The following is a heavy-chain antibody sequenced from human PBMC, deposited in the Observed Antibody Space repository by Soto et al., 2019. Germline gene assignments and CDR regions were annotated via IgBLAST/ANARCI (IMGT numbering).Heavy chain of an antibody. J-gene: IGHJ4*02. CDR2: IYWDDDK. V-gene: IGHV2-5*02. CDR3: AHSLMTTRTLDHYFDY. D-gene: IGHD4-17*01. CDR1: GFSLSTSGVG. Sequence: QITLKESGPTLVKPTQTLTLTCTFSGFSLSTSGVGVGWIRQPPGKALEWLALIYWDDDKRYSPSLKSRLPITKDTSKNQVVLTMTNMDPVDTATYYCAHSLMTTRTLDHYFDYWGQGTLVTVSS.